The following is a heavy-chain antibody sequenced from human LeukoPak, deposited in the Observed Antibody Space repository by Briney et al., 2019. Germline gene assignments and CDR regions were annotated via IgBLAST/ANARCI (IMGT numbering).Heavy chain of an antibody. V-gene: IGHV1-46*01. CDR3: ARDLSYFWFGELPHFSFDY. CDR1: GYTFTSHY. CDR2: ISPNAGTT. J-gene: IGHJ4*02. Sequence: ASVKVSCKASGYTFTSHYMHWVRQAPGQGFEWMGIISPNAGTTSYAQKFQGRVTMTRDMSTSTVYMELNSLRSDDTAVYYCARDLSYFWFGELPHFSFDYWGQGTLVTVSS. D-gene: IGHD3-10*01.